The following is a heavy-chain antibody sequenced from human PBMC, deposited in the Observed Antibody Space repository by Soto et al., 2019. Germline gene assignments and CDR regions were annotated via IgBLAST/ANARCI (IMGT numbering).Heavy chain of an antibody. CDR3: AREEGAICGGSCYPYYYYMDV. V-gene: IGHV1-3*01. CDR1: GYTFTNYV. Sequence: ASVKVSCKASGYTFTNYVMYWVRQAPGQSLEWVGWINAASGNTKYSQKFQDRVTLTRDTSASTVYMELSSLRLEDTAVYYCAREEGAICGGSCYPYYYYMDVWGKGTTVTVSS. J-gene: IGHJ6*03. CDR2: INAASGNT. D-gene: IGHD2-15*01.